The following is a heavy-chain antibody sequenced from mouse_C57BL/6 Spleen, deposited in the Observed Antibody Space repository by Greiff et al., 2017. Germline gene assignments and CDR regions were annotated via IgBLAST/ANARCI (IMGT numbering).Heavy chain of an antibody. CDR1: GYTFTSYW. CDR3: AGYYSKKGIFDY. V-gene: IGHV1-52*01. CDR2: IDPSDSET. J-gene: IGHJ2*01. D-gene: IGHD2-5*01. Sequence: VQLQQPGAELVRPGSSVKLSCKASGYTFTSYWMHWVKQRPIQGLEWIGNIDPSDSETHYNQKFKDKATLTVDKSSSTAYMQLSSLTSEDSAVYYCAGYYSKKGIFDYWGQGTTLTVSS.